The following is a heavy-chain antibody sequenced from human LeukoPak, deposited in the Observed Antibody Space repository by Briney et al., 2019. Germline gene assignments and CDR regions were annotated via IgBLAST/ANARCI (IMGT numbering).Heavy chain of an antibody. CDR3: TRRSQDGYEDY. J-gene: IGHJ4*02. V-gene: IGHV3-73*01. CDR1: GFAFSGSA. D-gene: IGHD5-24*01. CDR2: IRSKANSYAT. Sequence: GGSLRLSCAVSGFAFSGSAMHWVRQASGKGLEWVGRIRSKANSYATAYAASVKGRFTISRDDSKNTAYLQMNSLKTEDTAAYYGTRRSQDGYEDYWGQGTLVTVSS.